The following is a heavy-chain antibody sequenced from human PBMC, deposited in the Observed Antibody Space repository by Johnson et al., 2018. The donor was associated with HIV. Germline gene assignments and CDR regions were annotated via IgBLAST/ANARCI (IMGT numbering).Heavy chain of an antibody. CDR1: GFTFDTSW. CDR2: IKQDGSEK. Sequence: VQLVESGGGLVQPGGSLRLSCAASGFTFDTSWMSWVRQAPGKGLEWVANIKQDGSEKYYVDSVKGRFTISRDNAKNSLYLQMNSLKSEDTAVYYCATGASSTWSLGALDIWGQGTMVTVSS. D-gene: IGHD6-13*01. CDR3: ATGASSTWSLGALDI. V-gene: IGHV3-7*03. J-gene: IGHJ3*02.